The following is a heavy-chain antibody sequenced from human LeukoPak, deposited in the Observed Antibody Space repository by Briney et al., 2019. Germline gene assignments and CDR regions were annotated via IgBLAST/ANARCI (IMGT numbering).Heavy chain of an antibody. J-gene: IGHJ4*02. Sequence: SETLSLTCSVSGGSISSSTYSWGWIRQPPGKGLEWIGSVYSSGSPYYNPSLKSRVTMSVDTSKNQFSLKLSSVTAADTAVYYCARQLTYPDSSGYYHRPHFDYWGQGTLVKVSS. CDR1: GGSISSSTYS. CDR3: ARQLTYPDSSGYYHRPHFDY. D-gene: IGHD3-22*01. CDR2: VYSSGSP. V-gene: IGHV4-39*01.